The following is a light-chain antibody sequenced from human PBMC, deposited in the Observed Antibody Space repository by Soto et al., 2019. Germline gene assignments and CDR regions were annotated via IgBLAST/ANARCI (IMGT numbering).Light chain of an antibody. CDR1: QSVSGRY. Sequence: EIVLTQSPGTLSLSPAERATLSCRTSQSVSGRYLAWYQQRPGQAPRLVMYGTSTRATGIPDRFSGSGSGTDFTLTISGLEPEDFAVYYCQHYYDSPQVPFGGGTKVEIK. CDR2: GTS. V-gene: IGKV3-20*01. CDR3: QHYYDSPQVP. J-gene: IGKJ4*01.